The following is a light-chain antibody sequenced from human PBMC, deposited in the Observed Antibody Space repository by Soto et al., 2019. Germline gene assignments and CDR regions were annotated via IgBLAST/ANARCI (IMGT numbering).Light chain of an antibody. J-gene: IGKJ1*01. Sequence: EILMTQSPATLSVSPGERVTLSCRASQSVYSNYLAWFQKKPGQAPRLIIYGASNRETGIPDRFRGSGAGTDCTRTITRLEPEDVEEDYCRQYATSTQMFGQGTKVDIK. CDR2: GAS. CDR3: RQYATSTQM. CDR1: QSVYSNY. V-gene: IGKV3-20*01.